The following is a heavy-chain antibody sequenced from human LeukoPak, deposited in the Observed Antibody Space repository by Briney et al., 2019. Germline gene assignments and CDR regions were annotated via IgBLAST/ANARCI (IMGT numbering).Heavy chain of an antibody. Sequence: PGGSLRLSCAAPGFTFDDYAMHWVRQAPGKGLEWVSGISWNSGSVGYADSVKGRFTISRDNAKNSLYLQMNSLRAEDTALYYCAKSAAGTAPPIDYWGQGTLVTVSS. D-gene: IGHD6-13*01. CDR3: AKSAAGTAPPIDY. J-gene: IGHJ4*02. CDR2: ISWNSGSV. CDR1: GFTFDDYA. V-gene: IGHV3-9*01.